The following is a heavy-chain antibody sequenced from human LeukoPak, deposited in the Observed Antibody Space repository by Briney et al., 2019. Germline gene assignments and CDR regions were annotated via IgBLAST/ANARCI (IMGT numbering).Heavy chain of an antibody. D-gene: IGHD6-19*01. Sequence: GGSLRLSCAASGSTFSDFYMSWIRQAPGKGLEWVSLISSSQRAINYGDAVKGRFTTSRDNAKNSLFLQMNSLRAEDTAVYYCARDVYSSGWYEGDYWGQGTLATVSS. J-gene: IGHJ4*02. CDR3: ARDVYSSGWYEGDY. CDR1: GSTFSDFY. CDR2: ISSSQRAI. V-gene: IGHV3-11*04.